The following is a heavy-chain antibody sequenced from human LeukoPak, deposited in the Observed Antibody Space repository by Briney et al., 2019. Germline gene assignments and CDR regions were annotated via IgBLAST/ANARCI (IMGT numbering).Heavy chain of an antibody. J-gene: IGHJ3*02. Sequence: GGSLRLSCAASGFTFSSYWMSWVRQAPGKGLEWVANIKQDGSEKYYVDSVKGRFTISRDNAKNSLYLQMNSLRAEDTAVCYCARGRVRHAFDIWGQGTMVTVSS. CDR1: GFTFSSYW. CDR3: ARGRVRHAFDI. D-gene: IGHD2-2*01. V-gene: IGHV3-7*01. CDR2: IKQDGSEK.